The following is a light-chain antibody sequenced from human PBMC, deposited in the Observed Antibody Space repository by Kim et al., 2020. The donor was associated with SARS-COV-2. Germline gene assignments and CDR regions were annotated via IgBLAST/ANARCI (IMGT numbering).Light chain of an antibody. CDR3: NSRDSNDYVV. Sequence: SSELTQDPAVSVALGQTVRITCQGDSLRTYYATWYQQKPGQAQKVVIYGKDNRPSGVPDRFSGSSSGNTAYLTITGTQAGDEADYYCNSRDSNDYVVFGGGTKVTVL. J-gene: IGLJ2*01. CDR1: SLRTYY. CDR2: GKD. V-gene: IGLV3-19*01.